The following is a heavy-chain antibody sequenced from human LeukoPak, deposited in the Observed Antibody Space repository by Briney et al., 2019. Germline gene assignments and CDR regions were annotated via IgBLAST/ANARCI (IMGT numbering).Heavy chain of an antibody. CDR2: ISYDGSTK. Sequence: GGSLRLSCAASGFTFSSYAMHWVRQAPGKGLEWVTVISYDGSTKYYADSVKGRITISRDNSKNTLYMQMSSLRAEGTAVYYCARGSLGYCDSTSCYTQFDYWGQGTLVTVSS. D-gene: IGHD2-2*02. J-gene: IGHJ4*02. V-gene: IGHV3-30*04. CDR3: ARGSLGYCDSTSCYTQFDY. CDR1: GFTFSSYA.